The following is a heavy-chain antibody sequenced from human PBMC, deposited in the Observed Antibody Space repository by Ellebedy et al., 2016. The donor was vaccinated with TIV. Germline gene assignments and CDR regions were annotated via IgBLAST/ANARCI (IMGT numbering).Heavy chain of an antibody. Sequence: GESLKISXAASGFTFSSYWMSWVRQAPGKGPEWVANIKEDGSEKYYVDSVKGRFTISRDNAKNSLYLQMNSLRAEDTAVYYCARDRYGDYYFDYWGQGVLVTVSS. CDR2: IKEDGSEK. CDR1: GFTFSSYW. J-gene: IGHJ4*02. V-gene: IGHV3-7*01. CDR3: ARDRYGDYYFDY. D-gene: IGHD4-17*01.